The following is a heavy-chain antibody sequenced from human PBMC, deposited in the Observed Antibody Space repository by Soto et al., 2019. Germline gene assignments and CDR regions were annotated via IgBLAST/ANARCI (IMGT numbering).Heavy chain of an antibody. Sequence: QVQLVESGGGVVQPGRSLRLSCAASGFTFSSYGMHWVRQAPGKGLEWVAVISYDGSNKYYADSVKGRFTISRDNSKNTLYLQMNSLRAEDTAGYYWANEVDGSSTSGYAPNFDYWGQGTLVTVSS. V-gene: IGHV3-30*18. CDR3: ANEVDGSSTSGYAPNFDY. D-gene: IGHD2-2*01. CDR2: ISYDGSNK. J-gene: IGHJ4*02. CDR1: GFTFSSYG.